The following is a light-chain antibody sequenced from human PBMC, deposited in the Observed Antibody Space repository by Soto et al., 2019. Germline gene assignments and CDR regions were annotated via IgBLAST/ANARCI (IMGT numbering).Light chain of an antibody. CDR1: NSRSGSNY. V-gene: IGLV1-47*01. J-gene: IGLJ1*01. CDR2: RND. CDR3: AKWDDSLRVYV. Sequence: QSVLPQPPSASGTPGQRVTISCSTTNSRSGSNYVYWYQQLPGAAPKLLIYRNDQRHSGVPDRFSASKSGTSASLAISGLRSEDEADYFCAKWDDSLRVYVFGSGTQLTVL.